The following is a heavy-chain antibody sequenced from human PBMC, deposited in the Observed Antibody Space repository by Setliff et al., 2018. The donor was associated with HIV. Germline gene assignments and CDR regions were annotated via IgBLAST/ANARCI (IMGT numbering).Heavy chain of an antibody. CDR2: INHSGST. Sequence: SETLSLTCAVYGGSFSGYDWSWIRQPPGKGLEWIGEINHSGSTNYNPSLKSRVTISVDTSKNQFSLKLSSVTAADTAVYYCAKRAVQDGTVTSSNWFESWGQGTLVTVSS. J-gene: IGHJ5*01. CDR1: GGSFSGYD. V-gene: IGHV4-34*01. CDR3: AKRAVQDGTVTSSNWFES. D-gene: IGHD1-7*01.